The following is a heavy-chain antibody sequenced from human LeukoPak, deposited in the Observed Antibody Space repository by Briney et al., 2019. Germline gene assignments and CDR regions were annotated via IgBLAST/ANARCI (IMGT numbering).Heavy chain of an antibody. Sequence: GGSLRLSCAASGFTFNSYAMSWVRQAPGKGLEWVSAISGSGGSTYYADSVKGRFTISRDNAKNTLYLQMNSLRAEDTAAFYCGRGRPRGYSGYVIDYWGQGTPITVSS. J-gene: IGHJ4*02. CDR2: ISGSGGST. CDR1: GFTFNSYA. D-gene: IGHD5-12*01. V-gene: IGHV3-23*01. CDR3: GRGRPRGYSGYVIDY.